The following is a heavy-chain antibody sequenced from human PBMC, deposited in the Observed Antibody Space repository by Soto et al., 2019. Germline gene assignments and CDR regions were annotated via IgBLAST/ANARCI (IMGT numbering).Heavy chain of an antibody. J-gene: IGHJ5*02. CDR3: ARASNDPLMVWFDP. CDR1: GGSISSGGYY. Sequence: QVQLQESGPGLVKPSQTLSLTCTVSGGSISSGGYYWSWIRQHPGKGLEWIGYIYYSGSTYYNPSLKGRVTISVDTSKNQFSLKLSSVTAADTAVYYCARASNDPLMVWFDPWGQGTLVTVSS. CDR2: IYYSGST. V-gene: IGHV4-31*03. D-gene: IGHD2-8*01.